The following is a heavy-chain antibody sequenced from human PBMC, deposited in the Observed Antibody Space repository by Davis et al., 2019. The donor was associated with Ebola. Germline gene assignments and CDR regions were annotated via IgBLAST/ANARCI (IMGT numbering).Heavy chain of an antibody. D-gene: IGHD2-21*01. CDR2: MNPNSGNT. CDR3: TRGGDYLIWYFDL. J-gene: IGHJ2*01. CDR1: GYTFTSYD. V-gene: IGHV1-8*01. Sequence: ASVKVSCKASGYTFTSYDINWVRQATGQGPEWMGWMNPNSGNTGYAQKFRGRVTMTRNTSISTAYMELSSLSSEDTAVYYCTRGGDYLIWYFDLWGRGTPVTVSS.